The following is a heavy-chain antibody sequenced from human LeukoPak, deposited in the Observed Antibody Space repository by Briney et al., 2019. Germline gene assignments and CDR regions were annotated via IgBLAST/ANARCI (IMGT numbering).Heavy chain of an antibody. Sequence: GGSLRLSCAASGFTFSSYGMHWVRQAPGKGLEWVAVISYDGSNKYYADSVKARFTISRDNSKNTLYLQMNSLRAEDTAVYYCAKGGVLLWFGESAFDIWGQGTMVTVSS. J-gene: IGHJ3*02. CDR2: ISYDGSNK. V-gene: IGHV3-30*18. D-gene: IGHD3-10*01. CDR1: GFTFSSYG. CDR3: AKGGVLLWFGESAFDI.